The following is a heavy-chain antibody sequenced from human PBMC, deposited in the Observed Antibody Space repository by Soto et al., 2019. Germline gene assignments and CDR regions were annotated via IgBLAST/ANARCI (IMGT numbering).Heavy chain of an antibody. V-gene: IGHV4-59*01. CDR3: ARDMDYMDV. J-gene: IGHJ6*03. Sequence: SETLSLTCTVSGGSISSYYWSWIRQPPGKGLEWIGYIYYSGSTNYNPSLKSRVTISVDTSKNQFSLKLSSVTAADTAVYYCARDMDYMDVWGKGTTVTVSS. D-gene: IGHD3-10*01. CDR1: GGSISSYY. CDR2: IYYSGST.